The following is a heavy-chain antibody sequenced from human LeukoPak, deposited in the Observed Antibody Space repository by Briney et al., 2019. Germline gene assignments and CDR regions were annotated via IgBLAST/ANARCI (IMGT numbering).Heavy chain of an antibody. D-gene: IGHD3-10*01. CDR1: GGTFSSYA. CDR3: ASRGHGYPNWFDP. Sequence: GASVKVSCKASGGTFSSYAISWVRQAPGQGPEWMGGIIPIFDTANYAQKFQGRVTITADESTSTAYMELSSLRSEDTAVYYCASRGHGYPNWFDPWGQGTLVTVSS. V-gene: IGHV1-69*13. CDR2: IIPIFDTA. J-gene: IGHJ5*02.